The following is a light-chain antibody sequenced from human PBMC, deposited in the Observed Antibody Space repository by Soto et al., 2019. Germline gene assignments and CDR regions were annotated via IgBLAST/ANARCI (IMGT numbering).Light chain of an antibody. J-gene: IGKJ1*01. Sequence: TITCRASQGIRNDLGWYQQKPGKAPKVLIYAASSLQNGVPSRFSGSGSGTALPLSVSSLPPEAFATSYCVEDYTALQTFGQGTKVDIK. CDR2: AAS. CDR3: VEDYTALQT. CDR1: QGIRND. V-gene: IGKV1-6*01.